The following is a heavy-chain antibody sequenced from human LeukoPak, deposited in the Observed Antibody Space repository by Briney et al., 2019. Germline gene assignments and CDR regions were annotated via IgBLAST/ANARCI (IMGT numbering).Heavy chain of an antibody. CDR1: GFTFSTSA. V-gene: IGHV3-21*01. CDR2: IDYDSSHI. J-gene: IGHJ4*02. CDR3: ARDPLRYLRVGHYDY. Sequence: GGSLRLSCAASGFTFSTSAMSWVRQVPGKGLEWVSSIDYDSSHIYYAASVRGRFTISRDNARNSVYLQMNSLRVEDTAMYYCARDPLRYLRVGHYDYWGQGTLVAVSS. D-gene: IGHD3-9*01.